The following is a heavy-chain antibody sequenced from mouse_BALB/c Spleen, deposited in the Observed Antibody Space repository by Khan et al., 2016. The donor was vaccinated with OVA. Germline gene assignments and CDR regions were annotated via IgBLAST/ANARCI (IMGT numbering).Heavy chain of an antibody. CDR3: ARRFTTVVEGAMDY. CDR1: GFSLTSYG. Sequence: QVQLKQSGPGLVAPSQSLSITCTVSGFSLTSYGVHWVRQPPGKGLEWLGVIWAGGSTNYNSALMSRLSISKDNYKSQVFLKMNSQQNDDTAMYYGARRFTTVVEGAMDYWGQGTSVTVSS. J-gene: IGHJ4*01. V-gene: IGHV2-9*02. CDR2: IWAGGST. D-gene: IGHD1-1*01.